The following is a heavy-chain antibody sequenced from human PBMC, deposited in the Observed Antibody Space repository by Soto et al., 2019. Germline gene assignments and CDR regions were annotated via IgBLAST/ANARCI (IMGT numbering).Heavy chain of an antibody. V-gene: IGHV4-34*01. CDR2: INHSGST. CDR3: ARAAIVVVVDWFDP. J-gene: IGHJ5*02. CDR1: GGSFSGYY. Sequence: SETLSLTCAVYGGSFSGYYWSWIRQPPGKGLEWIGEINHSGSTNYNPSLKSRVTISVDTSKNQFSLKLSSVTAADTAVYYCARAAIVVVVDWFDPWGQGTLVTVSS. D-gene: IGHD2-15*01.